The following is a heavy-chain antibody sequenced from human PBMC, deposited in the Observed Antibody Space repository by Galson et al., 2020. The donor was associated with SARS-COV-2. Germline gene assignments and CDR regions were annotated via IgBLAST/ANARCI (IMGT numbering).Heavy chain of an antibody. V-gene: IGHV4-34*01. D-gene: IGHD4-4*01. Sequence: SETLSPTCAVYGGSFRGYYWSWIRQPPGKGLEWIGEINHSGSTNYNPSLKSRVTISVDTSKNQFSLKLSSVTAADTAVYYCARGPPTHTVPYYFDYWGQGTLVTVSS. CDR3: ARGPPTHTVPYYFDY. CDR1: GGSFRGYY. J-gene: IGHJ4*02. CDR2: INHSGST.